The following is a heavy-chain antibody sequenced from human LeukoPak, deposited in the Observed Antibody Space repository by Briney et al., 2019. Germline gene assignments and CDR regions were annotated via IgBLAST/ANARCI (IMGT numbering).Heavy chain of an antibody. D-gene: IGHD2-2*01. CDR3: ARPVSSSTSCYFDY. CDR2: IYYSGST. J-gene: IGHJ4*02. Sequence: PSETLSLTCTVSGGSISSSSYYWGWIRQPPGKGLEWIGSIYYSGSTYYNPSLKSRVTISVDTSKNQFSLKLSSVTAADTAVYYCARPVSSSTSCYFDYWGQGTLVTVSS. CDR1: GGSISSSSYY. V-gene: IGHV4-39*01.